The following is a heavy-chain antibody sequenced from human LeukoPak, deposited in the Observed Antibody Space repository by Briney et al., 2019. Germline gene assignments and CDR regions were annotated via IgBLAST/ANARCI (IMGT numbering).Heavy chain of an antibody. D-gene: IGHD2/OR15-2a*01. J-gene: IGHJ5*02. CDR2: ISSSSSYI. V-gene: IGHV3-21*01. CDR1: EFSVGSNY. CDR3: VRDPFFSVP. Sequence: GGSLRLSCAASEFSVGSNYMTWVRQAPGKGLEWVSSISSSSSYIYYADSVKGRFTISRDNAKNSLYLQMNSLRVDDTALYYCVRDPFFSVPWGQGTLVTVSS.